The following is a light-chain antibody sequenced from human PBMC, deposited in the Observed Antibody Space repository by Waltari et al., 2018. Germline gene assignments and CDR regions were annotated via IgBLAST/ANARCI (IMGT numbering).Light chain of an antibody. CDR3: SSYTLTDTRV. J-gene: IGLJ3*02. CDR2: DVR. Sequence: YRKYPGKAPQLIIYDVRTRPSGISDRFSGDKSDNTASLTISGLWAEDEADYYCSSYTLTDTRVFGGGT. V-gene: IGLV2-14*04.